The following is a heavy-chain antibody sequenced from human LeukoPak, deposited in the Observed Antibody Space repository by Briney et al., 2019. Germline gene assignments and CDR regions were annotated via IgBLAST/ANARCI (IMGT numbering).Heavy chain of an antibody. V-gene: IGHV1-69*06. Sequence: ASVKVSCKASGGTFSSYAISWVRQAPGQGVEWMGGIIPIFGTANYAQKFQGRVTITADKSTSTAYMELSSLRSEDTAVYYCGRGYCSGGSCYSFGMDVWGKGTTVTVSS. D-gene: IGHD2-15*01. J-gene: IGHJ6*04. CDR1: GGTFSSYA. CDR2: IIPIFGTA. CDR3: GRGYCSGGSCYSFGMDV.